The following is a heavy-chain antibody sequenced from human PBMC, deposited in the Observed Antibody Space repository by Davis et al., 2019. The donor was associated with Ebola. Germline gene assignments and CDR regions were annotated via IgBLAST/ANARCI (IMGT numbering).Heavy chain of an antibody. V-gene: IGHV4-4*07. D-gene: IGHD2-15*01. CDR1: GGSISSYY. Sequence: PSETLSLTCTVSGGSISSYYWSWIRQPAGKGLEWIGRIYTSGSTNYNPSLKCRVTMSVDTSKNQFSLKLSSVTAADTAVYYCARDGVVAATGGWFDPWGQGTLVTVSS. CDR3: ARDGVVAATGGWFDP. CDR2: IYTSGST. J-gene: IGHJ5*02.